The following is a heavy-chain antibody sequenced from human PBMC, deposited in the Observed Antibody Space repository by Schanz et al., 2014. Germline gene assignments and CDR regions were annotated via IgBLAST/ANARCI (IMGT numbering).Heavy chain of an antibody. V-gene: IGHV3-23*04. CDR1: GFTFSSYV. CDR3: VLSAPVRPY. J-gene: IGHJ4*02. D-gene: IGHD2-8*02. Sequence: EVQVVESGGGFVQPGGSLRLSCAASGFTFSSYVMNWVRQAPGRGLEWVSFISASGDSTSYADSVKGRFTISRDNAENTLSLQMNSLGAEDTAVYYCVLSAPVRPYWGQGTLVTVSS. CDR2: ISASGDST.